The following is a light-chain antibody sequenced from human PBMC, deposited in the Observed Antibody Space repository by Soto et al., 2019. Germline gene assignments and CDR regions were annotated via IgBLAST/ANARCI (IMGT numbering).Light chain of an antibody. Sequence: EIVLTQSPATLSASPGERATLSCTASQSVRSNLAWYQQKPGQSPRLLIYGASTRATGIPARFSGSGSGTQFTLTISSLQSEDFAVYYCQQYNNWPPAWTFGQGTKVDIK. CDR2: GAS. CDR3: QQYNNWPPAWT. CDR1: QSVRSN. V-gene: IGKV3-15*01. J-gene: IGKJ1*01.